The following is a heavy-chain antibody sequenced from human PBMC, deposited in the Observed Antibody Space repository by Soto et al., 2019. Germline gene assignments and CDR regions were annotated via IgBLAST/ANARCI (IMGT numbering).Heavy chain of an antibody. D-gene: IGHD5-12*01. CDR2: IIPIFGTA. Sequence: SVKVSCKASGGTFSSYAISWVRQAPGQGLEWMGGIIPIFGTANYAQKFQGRVTITADESTSTAYMELSSLRSEDTAVYYCARQWVVDIVATTLDYWGQGTLVTVSS. V-gene: IGHV1-69*13. CDR1: GGTFSSYA. J-gene: IGHJ4*02. CDR3: ARQWVVDIVATTLDY.